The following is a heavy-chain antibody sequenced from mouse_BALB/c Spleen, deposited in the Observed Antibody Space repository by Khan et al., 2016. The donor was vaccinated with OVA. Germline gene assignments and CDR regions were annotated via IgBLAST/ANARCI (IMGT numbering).Heavy chain of an antibody. V-gene: IGHV1-52*01. Sequence: QVQLQQPGAELVRPGASVTLSCKASGFTFTSYWMHWVLQRPGQGLEWIGMIDPSDSETHYNPMFKDKVTLTVDKSSSTAYMKHSRLTSEDSAVYYCARCLEDAMDDWGQGTTSPASS. CDR1: GFTFTSYW. CDR2: IDPSDSET. J-gene: IGHJ4*01. CDR3: ARCLEDAMDD.